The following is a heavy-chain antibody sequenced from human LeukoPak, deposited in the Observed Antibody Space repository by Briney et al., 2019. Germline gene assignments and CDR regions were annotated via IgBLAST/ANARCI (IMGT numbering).Heavy chain of an antibody. CDR1: AFSLIGYA. Sequence: PACAPSAFSLIGYATISVRQAPGEGRGLVLTISGSGASTFYAHSVRGRFITSIDIPSNIVYLQLNSLRAEDTAVYYCAKGSRGDTNYYFDYWGQGTLVTVSS. D-gene: IGHD2-15*01. CDR3: AKGSRGDTNYYFDY. J-gene: IGHJ4*02. CDR2: ISGSGAST. V-gene: IGHV3-23*01.